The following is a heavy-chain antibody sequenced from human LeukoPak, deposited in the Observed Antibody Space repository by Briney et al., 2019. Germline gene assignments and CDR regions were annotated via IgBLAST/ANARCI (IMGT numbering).Heavy chain of an antibody. J-gene: IGHJ4*02. CDR1: GGSISSYY. CDR3: ARGSSGWYSIDY. Sequence: SETLSLTCTVSGGSISSYYWSWIRQPAGKGLEWIGRIYSSGTTNYDPSLQSRVTMSVDTSKNQFSLKLSSVTAADTAVYYCARGSSGWYSIDYWGQGTLVTVSS. CDR2: IYSSGTT. D-gene: IGHD6-19*01. V-gene: IGHV4-4*07.